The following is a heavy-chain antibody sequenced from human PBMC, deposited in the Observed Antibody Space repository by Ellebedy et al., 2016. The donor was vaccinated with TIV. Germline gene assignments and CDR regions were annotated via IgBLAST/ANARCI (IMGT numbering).Heavy chain of an antibody. V-gene: IGHV4-61*08. CDR3: ARGEDDYYMDV. J-gene: IGHJ6*03. CDR1: GGSISSGDYY. D-gene: IGHD2-15*01. CDR2: IYDSGST. Sequence: SETLSLTCTVSGGSISSGDYYWSWIRQPPGKGLEWIGYIYDSGSTSYNPSLKSRVTISVDTSKNQFSLKLSSVTAADTAVYYCARGEDDYYMDVWGKGTTVTVSS.